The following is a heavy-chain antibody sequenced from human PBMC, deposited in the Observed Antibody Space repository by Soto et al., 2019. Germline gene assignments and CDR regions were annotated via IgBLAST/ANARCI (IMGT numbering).Heavy chain of an antibody. J-gene: IGHJ6*02. D-gene: IGHD2-2*01. CDR1: GFTFSSYS. CDR2: ISSSSSYI. V-gene: IGHV3-21*01. CDR3: ARDTYCSSTSCYYYGMDV. Sequence: EVQLVESGGGLVKPGGSLRLSCAASGFTFSSYSMNWVRQAPGKGLEWVSSISSSSSYIYYADSVKGRFTISRDNAKNSLYLQMNSVRAEDTAVYYCARDTYCSSTSCYYYGMDVWGQGTTVTVSS.